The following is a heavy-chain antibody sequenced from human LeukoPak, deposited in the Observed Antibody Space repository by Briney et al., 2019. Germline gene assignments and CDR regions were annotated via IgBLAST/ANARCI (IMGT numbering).Heavy chain of an antibody. CDR1: GGSFSGYY. J-gene: IGHJ4*02. V-gene: IGHV4-34*01. Sequence: PSETLSLTCAVYGGSFSGYYWSWIRQPPGKGLEWIGEINHNGDTNYNPSLKSRATISVDTSKNQFSLKLNSVTAADTAVYYCARGTNLDYWGQGTLVTVSS. CDR2: INHNGDT. CDR3: ARGTNLDY. D-gene: IGHD1-14*01.